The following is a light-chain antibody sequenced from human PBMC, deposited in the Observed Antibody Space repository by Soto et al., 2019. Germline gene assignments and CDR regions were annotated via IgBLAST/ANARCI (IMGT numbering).Light chain of an antibody. CDR3: QQSYSTPIT. Sequence: DIQMTQSPXSXSXXVXXXVXXTXXASQSISSYLNWYQQKPGKAPKLLIYAASSLQSGVPSRFSGSGSGTDFTLTISSLQPEDFATYYCQQSYSTPITFGQGTRLEIK. J-gene: IGKJ5*01. CDR2: AAS. V-gene: IGKV1-39*01. CDR1: QSISSY.